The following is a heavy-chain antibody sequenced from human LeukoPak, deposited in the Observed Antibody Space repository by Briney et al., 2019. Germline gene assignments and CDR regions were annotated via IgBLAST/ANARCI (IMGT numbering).Heavy chain of an antibody. V-gene: IGHV4-59*01. CDR3: ARATYYYDSSGYDARWFDP. J-gene: IGHJ5*02. CDR2: MYNSGAT. CDR1: GGSISSYY. Sequence: SETLSLTCTVSGGSISSYYWSWIRQPPGKGLEWIGYMYNSGATNYNPSLKSRVTISIDTSKNQFSLKLSSVTAADTAVYYCARATYYYDSSGYDARWFDPWGQGTLVTVSS. D-gene: IGHD3-22*01.